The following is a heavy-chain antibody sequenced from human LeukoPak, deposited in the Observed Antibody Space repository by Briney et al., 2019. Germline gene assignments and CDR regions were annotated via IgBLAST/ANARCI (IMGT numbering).Heavy chain of an antibody. CDR2: IYTSGST. D-gene: IGHD1-26*01. CDR1: GGSISSGSYY. J-gene: IGHJ5*02. V-gene: IGHV4-61*02. Sequence: SETLSLTCTVSGGSISSGSYYWSWIRQPAGKGLEWIGRIYTSGSTNYNPSLKSRVTISVDTSKNQFSLKLNSVTTADTAVYYCATIESGEDWFDPWGQGTLVTVSS. CDR3: ATIESGEDWFDP.